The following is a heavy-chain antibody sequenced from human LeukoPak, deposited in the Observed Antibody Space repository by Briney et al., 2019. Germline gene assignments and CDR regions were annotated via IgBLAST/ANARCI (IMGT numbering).Heavy chain of an antibody. CDR3: ARDTLGSGPDAFDI. CDR1: GFTFSSYS. D-gene: IGHD3-16*01. V-gene: IGHV3-21*01. J-gene: IGHJ3*02. Sequence: GGSLRLPCAVSGFTFSSYSMNWVRQAPGKGPEWVSSISSSSSYIYYADSVKGRLAISRDNAKNSLYLQMNSLRAEDTAVYYCARDTLGSGPDAFDIWGQGTMVTVSS. CDR2: ISSSSSYI.